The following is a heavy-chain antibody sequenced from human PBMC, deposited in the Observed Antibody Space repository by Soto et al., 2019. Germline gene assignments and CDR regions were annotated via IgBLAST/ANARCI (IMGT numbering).Heavy chain of an antibody. CDR1: GGSFSGYY. V-gene: IGHV4-34*01. Sequence: QVQLQQWGAGLLKPSETLSLTCAVYGGSFSGYYWSWIRQPPGKGLEWIGEINHSGSTNYNPSLKSRVNISVDTSKNQFSLKLSSVTAADTAVYYCASMYYYGSGSYETRKKRTDNWFDPWGQGTLVTVSS. CDR3: ASMYYYGSGSYETRKKRTDNWFDP. D-gene: IGHD3-10*01. CDR2: INHSGST. J-gene: IGHJ5*02.